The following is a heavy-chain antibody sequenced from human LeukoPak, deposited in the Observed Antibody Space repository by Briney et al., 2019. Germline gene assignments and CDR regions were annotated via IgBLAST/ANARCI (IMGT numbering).Heavy chain of an antibody. J-gene: IGHJ5*02. CDR2: IYTSGST. CDR1: GGSISSYY. D-gene: IGHD6-13*01. CDR3: ARENAGQQLLVLVSTDFWFDP. V-gene: IGHV4-4*07. Sequence: SETLPLTCTVSGGSISSYYWSWIRQPAGKGLEWIGRIYTSGSTNYNPSLKSRVTMSVDTSKNQFSLKLSSVTAADTAVYYCARENAGQQLLVLVSTDFWFDPWGQGTLVTVSS.